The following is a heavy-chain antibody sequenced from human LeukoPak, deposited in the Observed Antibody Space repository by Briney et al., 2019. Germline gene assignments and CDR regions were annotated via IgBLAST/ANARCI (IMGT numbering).Heavy chain of an antibody. CDR2: ISAYNGNA. CDR1: GSTFTSYG. Sequence: ASVKVSCKASGSTFTSYGISWVRQAPGQGLEWMGWISAYNGNANYAQKLQGRVTMTTDTSTSTAYMELRSLRSDDTAVYYCARDRLGYCTNGVCFPFDYWGQGTLVTVSS. CDR3: ARDRLGYCTNGVCFPFDY. V-gene: IGHV1-18*01. D-gene: IGHD2-8*01. J-gene: IGHJ4*02.